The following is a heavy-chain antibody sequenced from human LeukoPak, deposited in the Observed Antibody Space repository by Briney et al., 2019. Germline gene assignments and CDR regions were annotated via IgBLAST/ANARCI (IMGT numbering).Heavy chain of an antibody. Sequence: ASVTVSCKASGYTFTSYYMHWVRQAPGQGLEWMGIINPSGGSTSYAQKFQGRVTMTRDTSTSTVYMELSSLRSEDTAVYYCARLYYYDSSGYYDPDWFDPWGQGTLVTVSS. D-gene: IGHD3-22*01. CDR1: GYTFTSYY. CDR2: INPSGGST. J-gene: IGHJ5*02. CDR3: ARLYYYDSSGYYDPDWFDP. V-gene: IGHV1-46*01.